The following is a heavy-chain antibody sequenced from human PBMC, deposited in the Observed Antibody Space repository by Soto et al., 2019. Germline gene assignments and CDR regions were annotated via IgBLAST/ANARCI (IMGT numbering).Heavy chain of an antibody. Sequence: SETLSLTCAVYGGSFSGYYWNWIRQPPGKGLEWIGEIDHSGYTNYNPSLKSRVTISVDTSKNQFSLRLTSVTAADTAVYYCARVRDWFDPWGQGTLVTAPQ. V-gene: IGHV4-34*01. CDR2: IDHSGYT. D-gene: IGHD3-3*01. CDR3: ARVRDWFDP. CDR1: GGSFSGYY. J-gene: IGHJ5*02.